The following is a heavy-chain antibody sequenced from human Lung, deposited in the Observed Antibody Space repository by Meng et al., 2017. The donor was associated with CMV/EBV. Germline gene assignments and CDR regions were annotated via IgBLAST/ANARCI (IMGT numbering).Heavy chain of an antibody. V-gene: IGHV3-7*01. Sequence: GESLKISCAASGFTFSSYWMSWVRQAPGKGLEWVANIKQDGSEKYYVDSVKSRFTISRDNAKNSLYLQMNSLRAEDTAVYYCARDPGYCSSTSCSGFFDYWGQGXLVTVSS. J-gene: IGHJ4*02. CDR3: ARDPGYCSSTSCSGFFDY. CDR2: IKQDGSEK. D-gene: IGHD2-2*01. CDR1: GFTFSSYW.